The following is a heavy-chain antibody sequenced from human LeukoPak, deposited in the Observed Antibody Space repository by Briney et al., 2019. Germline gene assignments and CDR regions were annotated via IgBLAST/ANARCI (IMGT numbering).Heavy chain of an antibody. CDR1: GFTFSSYA. CDR2: ISGSGGST. J-gene: IGHJ4*02. D-gene: IGHD3-22*01. Sequence: GGSLRLSCAASGFTFSSYAMSWVRQAPGKGLEWVSAISGSGGSTYYADSVKGRFTISRDNSKNTLYLQMNSLRAEDTAVYYCAKDYDSSGYPWVFDYWGQGTLVTASS. CDR3: AKDYDSSGYPWVFDY. V-gene: IGHV3-23*01.